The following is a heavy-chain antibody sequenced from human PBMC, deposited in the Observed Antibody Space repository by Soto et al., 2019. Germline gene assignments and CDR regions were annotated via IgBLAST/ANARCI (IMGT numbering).Heavy chain of an antibody. J-gene: IGHJ4*02. D-gene: IGHD5-12*01. CDR3: TREGNGYKYYFDY. CDR2: ISDDGSSK. V-gene: IGHV3-30-3*01. Sequence: QVQLVESGGGVVQPGGSLRLSCAASGFIFNGYGLHWVRQAPGKGLEWVAMISDDGSSKYYADSVKGRFTISRDNSKNTMYLQMNSLRPEDTAVYYCTREGNGYKYYFDYWGQGTLVTVSS. CDR1: GFIFNGYG.